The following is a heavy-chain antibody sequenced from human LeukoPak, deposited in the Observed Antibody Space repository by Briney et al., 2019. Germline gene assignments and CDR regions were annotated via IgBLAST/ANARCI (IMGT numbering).Heavy chain of an antibody. J-gene: IGHJ4*02. D-gene: IGHD6-13*01. CDR2: ISTYNGNT. V-gene: IGHV1-18*01. CDR3: ARDLPYSSSWESIDY. CDR1: GYTFTSYD. Sequence: DSVKVSCKASGYTFTSYDISWVRQAPGQGLEWMGWISTYNGNTNYAQKIQGRVTMTTDTSTSTAYMELRSLRSDDTAVYYCARDLPYSSSWESIDYWGQGTLVTVSS.